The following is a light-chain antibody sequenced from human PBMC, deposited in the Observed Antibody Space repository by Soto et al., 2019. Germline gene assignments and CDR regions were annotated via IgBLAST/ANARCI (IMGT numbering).Light chain of an antibody. CDR1: QSLLHSNGYHY. Sequence: MPQYPSCRSVTSGAPPSSSYRARQSLLHSNGYHYVDWSVQKPGQSPQLRIKLASNRASGVPDNCSGSGTGTDCTRNSRRVEAEDVGIYYGMQALQTPWTFGQGTKVEI. J-gene: IGKJ1*01. CDR3: MQALQTPWT. CDR2: LAS. V-gene: IGKV2-28*01.